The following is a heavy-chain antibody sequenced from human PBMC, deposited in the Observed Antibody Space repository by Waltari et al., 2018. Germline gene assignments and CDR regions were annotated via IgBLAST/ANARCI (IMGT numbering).Heavy chain of an antibody. CDR1: GFTFSSYS. Sequence: EVQLVESGGGLVKPGGSLRLSCAASGFTFSSYSMNWVRQAPGKGLEWVSSISSSSSYIYYADSVKGRFTISRDNAKNSLYLQMNSLRAEDTAVYYCARDSLRYFDWLLEGDYWGQGTLVIVSS. CDR3: ARDSLRYFDWLLEGDY. V-gene: IGHV3-21*01. D-gene: IGHD3-9*01. CDR2: ISSSSSYI. J-gene: IGHJ4*02.